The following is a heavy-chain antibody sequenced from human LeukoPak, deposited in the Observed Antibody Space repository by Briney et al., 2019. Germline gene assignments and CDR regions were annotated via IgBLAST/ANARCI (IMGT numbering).Heavy chain of an antibody. Sequence: PGGSLRLSCAASGFTFSSYAMSWVRQAPGKGLEWVSAVSGSGGSTYYADSVKGRFTISRDNSKNTLYLQMNSLRAEDTAVYYCAKTPTRGTLRLFFKHWGQGTLVTVSS. J-gene: IGHJ4*02. D-gene: IGHD5/OR15-5a*01. V-gene: IGHV3-23*01. CDR3: AKTPTRGTLRLFFKH. CDR2: VSGSGGST. CDR1: GFTFSSYA.